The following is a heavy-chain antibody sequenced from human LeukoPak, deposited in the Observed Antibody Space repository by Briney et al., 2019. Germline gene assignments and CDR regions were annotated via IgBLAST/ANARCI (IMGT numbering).Heavy chain of an antibody. Sequence: SETLSLTCTVSGGSVSSGSYYWRWIRQPPGKGLEWIGYIYYSGSTNYNPSLKSRVTISVDTSKNQFSLKLSSVTAADTAVYYCARSTWELRTPDFDYWGQGTLVTVSS. J-gene: IGHJ4*02. CDR3: ARSTWELRTPDFDY. V-gene: IGHV4-61*01. CDR1: GGSVSSGSYY. D-gene: IGHD1-26*01. CDR2: IYYSGST.